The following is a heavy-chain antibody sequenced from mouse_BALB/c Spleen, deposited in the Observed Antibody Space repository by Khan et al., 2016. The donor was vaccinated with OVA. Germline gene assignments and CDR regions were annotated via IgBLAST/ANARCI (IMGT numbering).Heavy chain of an antibody. V-gene: IGHV5-6*01. J-gene: IGHJ3*01. D-gene: IGHD4-1*01. CDR2: ISSGGDYT. Sequence: DVQLVESGGDLVEPGGSLKLSGAASGFTFSSYSMSWVRQTPDKRLEWVATISSGGDYTYYPDIVKGRFTISRDNAKNTLYLQMSSLKSEDTAMYYCASHLTGSFAYWGQGTLVAVSA. CDR3: ASHLTGSFAY. CDR1: GFTFSSYS.